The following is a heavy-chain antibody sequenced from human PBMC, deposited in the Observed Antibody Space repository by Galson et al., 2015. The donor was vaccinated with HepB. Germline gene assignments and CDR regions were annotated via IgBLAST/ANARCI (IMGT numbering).Heavy chain of an antibody. J-gene: IGHJ4*02. D-gene: IGHD3-22*01. Sequence: SLRLSCAASGFTFSSYSMNWVRRAPGKGLEWVSSISSSSSYIYYADSVKGRFTISRDNAKNSLYLQMNSLRAEDTAVYYCARFYDSSGYYYIDYWGQGTLVTVSS. V-gene: IGHV3-21*01. CDR2: ISSSSSYI. CDR1: GFTFSSYS. CDR3: ARFYDSSGYYYIDY.